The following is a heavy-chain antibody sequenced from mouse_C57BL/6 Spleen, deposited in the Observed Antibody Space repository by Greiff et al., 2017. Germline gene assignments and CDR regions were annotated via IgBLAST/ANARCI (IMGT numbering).Heavy chain of an antibody. J-gene: IGHJ4*01. Sequence: QVHVKQSGPELVKPGASVKISCKASGYAFSSSWMNWVKQRPGKGLEWIGRIYPGDGDTNYNGKFKGKATLTADKSSSTAYMQLSSLTSEDSAVYFCASQTAPYAMDYWGQGTSVTVSS. D-gene: IGHD3-2*01. V-gene: IGHV1-82*01. CDR1: GYAFSSSW. CDR2: IYPGDGDT. CDR3: ASQTAPYAMDY.